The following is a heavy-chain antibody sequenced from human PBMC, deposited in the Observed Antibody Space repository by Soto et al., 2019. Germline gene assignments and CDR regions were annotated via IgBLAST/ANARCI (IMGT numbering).Heavy chain of an antibody. CDR3: ARSRTDSSGYYSRYYFDY. CDR1: GFTFDDYA. CDR2: LTWNSGDI. Sequence: GGSLRLSCAASGFTFDDYAMHWVRQAPGKGLEWVSGLTWNSGDIDYADSVKGRFTISRDNSKNTLYLQMNSLRAEDTAVYYCARSRTDSSGYYSRYYFDYWGQGTLVTVSS. J-gene: IGHJ4*02. V-gene: IGHV3-9*01. D-gene: IGHD3-22*01.